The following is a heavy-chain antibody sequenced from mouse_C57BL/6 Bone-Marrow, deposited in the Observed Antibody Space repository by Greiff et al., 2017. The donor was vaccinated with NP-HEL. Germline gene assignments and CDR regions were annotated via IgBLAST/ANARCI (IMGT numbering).Heavy chain of an antibody. CDR3: ARRDGTVAMDY. V-gene: IGHV8-12*01. CDR1: GFSLSTSGMG. CDR2: TYWDDDK. D-gene: IGHD4-1*01. J-gene: IGHJ4*01. Sequence: QVTLKESGPGILQSSQSLSLTCSFSGFSLSTSGMGVSWLRQPSGQGLEWLVHTYWDDDKRYNPFLKSPLLSSKDTARNQVFLKVTSVDTADTSTYYCARRDGTVAMDYWGQGTSVTVSS.